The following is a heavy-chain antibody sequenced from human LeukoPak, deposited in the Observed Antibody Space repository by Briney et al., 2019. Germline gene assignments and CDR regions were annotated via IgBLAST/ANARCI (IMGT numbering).Heavy chain of an antibody. D-gene: IGHD1-26*01. CDR2: IIPIFGTA. J-gene: IGHJ4*02. Sequence: SVKVSCKASGGTFSSYAISWVRQAPGQGLEWMGGIIPIFGTANYAQKFRGRVTITADESTSTAYMELSSLRSEDTAVYYCARMLSIVGATKDYWGQGTLVTVSS. CDR3: ARMLSIVGATKDY. V-gene: IGHV1-69*13. CDR1: GGTFSSYA.